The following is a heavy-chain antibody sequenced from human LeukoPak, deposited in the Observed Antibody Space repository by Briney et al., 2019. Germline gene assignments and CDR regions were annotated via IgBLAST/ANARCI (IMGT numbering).Heavy chain of an antibody. CDR3: ARNIPVTRWGY. CDR2: ISSSSSYI. D-gene: IGHD2-21*01. V-gene: IGHV3-21*01. CDR1: GFTFSSYS. Sequence: GGSLRLSCAASGFTFSSYSMNWVRQAPGKGLEWVSSISSSSSYIYYADSVKGRFTISRDNSKNTLYLQMNSLRAEDTAVYYCARNIPVTRWGYWGQGTLVTVSS. J-gene: IGHJ4*02.